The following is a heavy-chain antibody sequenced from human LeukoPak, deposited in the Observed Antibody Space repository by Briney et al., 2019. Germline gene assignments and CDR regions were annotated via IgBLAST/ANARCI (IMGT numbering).Heavy chain of an antibody. CDR1: GGSIRSYY. V-gene: IGHV4-4*07. D-gene: IGHD3-9*01. CDR3: ARGDYDILTRYYIRY. J-gene: IGHJ4*02. CDR2: IYTSGST. Sequence: SETLSLTCTASGGSIRSYYWSWIRQPAGKGLEWIGRIYTSGSTNYNPSLKSRVTMSVDTSKNQFSLKLSSVTAADTAVYYCARGDYDILTRYYIRYWGQGTLVNVSS.